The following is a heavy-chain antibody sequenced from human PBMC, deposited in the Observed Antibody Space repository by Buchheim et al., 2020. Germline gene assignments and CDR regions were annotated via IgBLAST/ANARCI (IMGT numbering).Heavy chain of an antibody. V-gene: IGHV1-46*01. Sequence: QVHLVQSGAEVKEPGASVKVSCKASGYTFSSYYVHWVRQARGQGLEWMGVIDPSDDSTAYALKFHGRVKMTRDTSTSTVYMDLSSLRSEDTALYYCARDRHRLGVGGIGGNYYDMDVWGQGTT. CDR3: ARDRHRLGVGGIGGNYYDMDV. CDR2: IDPSDDST. J-gene: IGHJ6*02. D-gene: IGHD2-15*01. CDR1: GYTFSSYY.